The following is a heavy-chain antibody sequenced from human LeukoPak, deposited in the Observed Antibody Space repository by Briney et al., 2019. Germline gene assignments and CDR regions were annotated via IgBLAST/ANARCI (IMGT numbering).Heavy chain of an antibody. V-gene: IGHV3-48*01. CDR3: ARGAYYYED. CDR2: ISSSSSTI. Sequence: GGSLGLSCAASGFTFSSHSMNWVRQAPGKGLEWVSYISSSSSTIYYADSVKGRFTISRDNAKNSLYLQMNSLRAEDTAVYYCARGAYYYEDWGQGTLVTVSS. J-gene: IGHJ4*02. D-gene: IGHD3-22*01. CDR1: GFTFSSHS.